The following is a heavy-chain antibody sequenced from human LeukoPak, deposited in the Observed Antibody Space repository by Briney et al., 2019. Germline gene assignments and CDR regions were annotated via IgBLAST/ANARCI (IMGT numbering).Heavy chain of an antibody. Sequence: SGGSLRLSCAASGFTFSSYAMSWVRQAPGKGLEWVSAISGSGGTTFYADSVKGRFTISRDNSKNTLYLQMNSLRAEDTAVYYCAKRAYSSRWYYYYGMYVWGQGTTVTVSS. V-gene: IGHV3-23*01. CDR2: ISGSGGTT. J-gene: IGHJ6*02. CDR3: AKRAYSSRWYYYYGMYV. D-gene: IGHD6-13*01. CDR1: GFTFSSYA.